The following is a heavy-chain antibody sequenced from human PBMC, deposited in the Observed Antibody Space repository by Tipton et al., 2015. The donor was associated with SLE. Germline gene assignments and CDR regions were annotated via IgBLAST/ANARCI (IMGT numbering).Heavy chain of an antibody. Sequence: TLSLTCGVSGYSISSGYYWGWIRQPPGKGLEWIGIINHSGRTYYNASLKSRVTISVDTSKNQFSLELSSVTATDTAVYYCARDRYGDRVGFDFWGQGTLVTVSS. CDR1: GYSISSGYY. CDR3: ARDRYGDRVGFDF. J-gene: IGHJ4*02. CDR2: INHSGRT. D-gene: IGHD1-26*01. V-gene: IGHV4-38-2*02.